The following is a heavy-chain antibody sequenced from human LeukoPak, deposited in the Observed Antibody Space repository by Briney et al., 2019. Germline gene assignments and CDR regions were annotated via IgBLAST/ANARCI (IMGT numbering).Heavy chain of an antibody. Sequence: ASVKVSCKASGYTFTGYYMHWVRQAPGQGLEWMGWINPNSGGTNYAQKFQGRVTMTRDTSISTAYMELGRLRSDDTAVYYCASSSGAPGPLNPMDVWGKGTTVTVSS. V-gene: IGHV1-2*02. CDR3: ASSSGAPGPLNPMDV. CDR1: GYTFTGYY. D-gene: IGHD1-14*01. J-gene: IGHJ6*03. CDR2: INPNSGGT.